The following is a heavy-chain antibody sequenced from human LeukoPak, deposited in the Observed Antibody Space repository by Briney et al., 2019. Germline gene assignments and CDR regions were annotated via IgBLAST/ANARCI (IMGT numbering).Heavy chain of an antibody. CDR3: ARGCSSTTCYDAFDI. V-gene: IGHV3-13*05. J-gene: IGHJ3*02. CDR2: IGTAGDP. CDR1: GFTFSSYD. Sequence: GGSLRLSFAASGFTFSSYDMHGVGQAPGKGLDGVSAIGTAGDPYYPGPVKGRFTIYRENAKNSLYLQMNSLRAGDTAVYYCARGCSSTTCYDAFDIWGQGTMVTVSS. D-gene: IGHD2-2*01.